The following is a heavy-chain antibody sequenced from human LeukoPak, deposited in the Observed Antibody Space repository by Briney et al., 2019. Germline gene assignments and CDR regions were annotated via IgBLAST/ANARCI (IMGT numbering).Heavy chain of an antibody. CDR1: GFTFNNYW. V-gene: IGHV3-7*01. J-gene: IGHJ4*02. CDR3: ARDKGELS. D-gene: IGHD1-7*01. CDR2: IKQDGSEK. Sequence: PGGSLRLSCAASGFTFNNYWMSWVRQAPGKGLEWVANIKQDGSEKYYVDSVKGRFTISRDNAKNPLYLQMNSLRAEDTAVYYCARDKGELSWGQGTLVTVSS.